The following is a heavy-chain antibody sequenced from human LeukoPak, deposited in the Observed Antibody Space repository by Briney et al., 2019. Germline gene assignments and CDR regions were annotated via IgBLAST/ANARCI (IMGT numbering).Heavy chain of an antibody. CDR1: GFTFSNYA. CDR3: ARGGDYGSGSFRWRHFDY. J-gene: IGHJ4*02. D-gene: IGHD3-10*01. V-gene: IGHV3-30-3*01. CDR2: ISYHGNNK. Sequence: PGRSLRLSCAASGFTFSNYALHWVRQAPGKGLEWVTVISYHGNNKYYADSVTGRFTISRDNSKNTLYLQMNSLRTEDTAVYYCARGGDYGSGSFRWRHFDYWGQGTLVTVSS.